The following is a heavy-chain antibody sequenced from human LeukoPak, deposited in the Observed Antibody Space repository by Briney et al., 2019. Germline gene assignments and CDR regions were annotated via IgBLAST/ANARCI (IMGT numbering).Heavy chain of an antibody. CDR3: ATAPEGGYYDSSGYYYVGAIYYFDY. D-gene: IGHD3-22*01. J-gene: IGHJ4*02. V-gene: IGHV3-21*01. CDR2: ISSSSSYI. Sequence: PGESLRLSCAASGFTFSSYSMNWVRQAPGKGLEWVSSISSSSSYIHYADSVKGRCTISRDNAKNSLYLQMNSLRAEDTAVYYCATAPEGGYYDSSGYYYVGAIYYFDYWGQGTLVTVSS. CDR1: GFTFSSYS.